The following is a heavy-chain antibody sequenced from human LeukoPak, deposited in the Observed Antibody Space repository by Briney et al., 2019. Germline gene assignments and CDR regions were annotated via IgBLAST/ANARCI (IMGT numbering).Heavy chain of an antibody. J-gene: IGHJ6*03. Sequence: SETLSLTCTVSGYSISSGYYWSWIRQPPGKGLEWIGEINHSGSTNYNPSLKSRVTISVDTSKNQFSLKLSSVTAADTAVYYCARSLTTGKRYYYYYMDVWGKGTTVTVSS. CDR3: ARSLTTGKRYYYYYMDV. CDR2: INHSGST. D-gene: IGHD4-17*01. CDR1: GYSISSGYY. V-gene: IGHV4-38-2*02.